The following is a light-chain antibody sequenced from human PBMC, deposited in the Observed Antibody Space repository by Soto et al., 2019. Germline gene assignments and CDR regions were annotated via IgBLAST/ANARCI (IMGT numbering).Light chain of an antibody. CDR2: ASS. CDR1: QGLVNW. V-gene: IGKV1-12*01. Sequence: DLQVTQSPSSVSASVGDRVTITCRASQGLVNWLAWYQQKPGKAPKLLLYASSSFQSGVPSRFSGSGSGTEFTLTISSLQPEDFATYYCQQTSSFPLTFGGGTKVEIK. J-gene: IGKJ4*01. CDR3: QQTSSFPLT.